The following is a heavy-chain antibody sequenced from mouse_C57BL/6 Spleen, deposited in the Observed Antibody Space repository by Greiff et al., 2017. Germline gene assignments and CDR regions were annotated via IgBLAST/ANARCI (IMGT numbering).Heavy chain of an antibody. Sequence: VQLQASGPGLVAPSQSLSITCTVSGFSLTSSGVSWFRKPPGKGLEWLGVIWGDGSTNYHSALISRLSISKDNSKSQVFLKLNSLQTDDTATYYCAKPLYDGYYLYYAMDYWGQGTSVTVSS. D-gene: IGHD2-3*01. CDR2: IWGDGST. V-gene: IGHV2-3*01. CDR1: GFSLTSSG. J-gene: IGHJ4*01. CDR3: AKPLYDGYYLYYAMDY.